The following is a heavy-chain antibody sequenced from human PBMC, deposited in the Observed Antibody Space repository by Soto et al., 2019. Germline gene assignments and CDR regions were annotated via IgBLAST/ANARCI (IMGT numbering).Heavy chain of an antibody. Sequence: GVSLRLSCAASGFTFSSYAMHWFRQAPGKGLEYVSAISSNGGSTYYANSVKGRFTISRDNSKNTLYLQMGSLRAEDMAVYYCARSPYYYESSGYIQYYFDYWGQGTLVTVSS. V-gene: IGHV3-64*01. CDR2: ISSNGGST. J-gene: IGHJ4*02. CDR1: GFTFSSYA. CDR3: ARSPYYYESSGYIQYYFDY. D-gene: IGHD3-22*01.